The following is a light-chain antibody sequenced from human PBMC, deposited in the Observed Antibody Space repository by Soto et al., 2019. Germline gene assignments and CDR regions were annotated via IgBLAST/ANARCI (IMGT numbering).Light chain of an antibody. Sequence: QSALTQPPSVSGSPGQSVTISCTGTSTDFVSYNRVSWYQQPPGTAPKLIIYEASNRPSGVPDRFSGSKSGNTASLTISGLQDADEDDYYCSLYKSENTYVFGTGTKVTVL. CDR3: SLYKSENTYV. CDR1: STDFVSYNR. V-gene: IGLV2-18*01. J-gene: IGLJ1*01. CDR2: EAS.